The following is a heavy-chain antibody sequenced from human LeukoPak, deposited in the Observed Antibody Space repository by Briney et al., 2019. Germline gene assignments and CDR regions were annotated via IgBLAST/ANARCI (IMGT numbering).Heavy chain of an antibody. V-gene: IGHV7-4-1*02. CDR1: GYTFINYG. Sequence: ASVKVSCKASGYTFINYGIGWVRQAPGQGLEWMGWINTNTGIPTYAQGFTGRFVFSLDTSVSTAYLQINSLKAEDTAVYYCARDLYNSGSYFKDYWGQGTLVTVSS. CDR2: INTNTGIP. CDR3: ARDLYNSGSYFKDY. D-gene: IGHD3-10*01. J-gene: IGHJ4*02.